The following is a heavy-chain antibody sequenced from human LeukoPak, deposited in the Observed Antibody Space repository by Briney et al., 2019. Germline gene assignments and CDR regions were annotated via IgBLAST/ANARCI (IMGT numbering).Heavy chain of an antibody. V-gene: IGHV1-24*01. CDR3: AATSGRSSTWRDLLSFDY. D-gene: IGHD6-19*01. CDR2: VDPEDGDV. CDR1: GNTLTEYS. J-gene: IGHJ4*02. Sequence: ASVKVSCKVSGNTLTEYSMHWVRQNSGEGLEWMGGVDPEDGDVLYAQKFQGRVTMTEDTSTDTAYMELSSLRSDDTALYLCAATSGRSSTWRDLLSFDYWGRGTLVTVSS.